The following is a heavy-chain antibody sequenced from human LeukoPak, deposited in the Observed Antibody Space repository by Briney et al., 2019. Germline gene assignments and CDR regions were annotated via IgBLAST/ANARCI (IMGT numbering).Heavy chain of an antibody. CDR1: GFTFDDYG. V-gene: IGHV3-20*01. D-gene: IGHD3-22*01. CDR2: INWNGGST. J-gene: IGHJ4*02. CDR3: ARHYDRSGYLHFFDY. Sequence: GGSLRLSCAASGFTFDDYGMSWVRQAPGKGLEWVSGINWNGGSTGYADSVKGRFTISRDNAKNSLYLQMNSLRAEDTALYHCARHYDRSGYLHFFDYWGQGTLVTVSS.